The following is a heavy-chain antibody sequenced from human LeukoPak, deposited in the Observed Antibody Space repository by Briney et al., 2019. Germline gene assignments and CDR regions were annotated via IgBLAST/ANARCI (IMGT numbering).Heavy chain of an antibody. V-gene: IGHV4-59*01. CDR1: GGSISSYY. J-gene: IGHJ6*03. CDR3: ARVHYNWNYYYYYYMDV. D-gene: IGHD1-20*01. Sequence: SETLSLTCTVSGGSISSYYWSWIRQPPGKGLEWIGYIYYSGSTNYNPSLKSRVTISVDTSKNQFSLKLSSVTAADTAVYYCARVHYNWNYYYYYYMDVWGKGTTVTVSS. CDR2: IYYSGST.